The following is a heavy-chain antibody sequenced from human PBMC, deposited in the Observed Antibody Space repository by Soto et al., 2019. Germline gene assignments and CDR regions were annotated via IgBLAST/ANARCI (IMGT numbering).Heavy chain of an antibody. J-gene: IGHJ5*02. CDR3: AKGAIPFGVVNNWFDP. CDR1: GFTFSSYG. V-gene: IGHV3-30*18. D-gene: IGHD3-3*01. Sequence: PGGSLRLSCAASGFTFSSYGMHWVRQAPGKGLEWVVVISYDGSNKYYADSVKGRFIISRDNSKNTLYLQMNSLRAEDTAVFYCAKGAIPFGVVNNWFDPWGQGTLVTVSS. CDR2: ISYDGSNK.